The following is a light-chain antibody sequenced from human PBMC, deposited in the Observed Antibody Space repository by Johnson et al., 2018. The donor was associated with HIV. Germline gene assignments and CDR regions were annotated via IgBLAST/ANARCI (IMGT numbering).Light chain of an antibody. CDR2: DNN. J-gene: IGLJ1*01. Sequence: QSVLTQPPSVSAAPGQKVTISCSGSSSNIGNNYVSWYQQLPGRAPKLLIYDNNKRPSGIPDRFSASKSGTSATLDITGLQTGDEADYYCGTWDSSLGAHYVFGTGTKVTVL. CDR1: SSNIGNNY. CDR3: GTWDSSLGAHYV. V-gene: IGLV1-51*01.